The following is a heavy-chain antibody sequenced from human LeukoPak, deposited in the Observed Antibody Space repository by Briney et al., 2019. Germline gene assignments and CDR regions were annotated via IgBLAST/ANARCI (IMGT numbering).Heavy chain of an antibody. V-gene: IGHV4-34*01. CDR1: GGSFSGYY. Sequence: SETLSLTCAVYGGSFSGYYWSWVRQPPEKGLEWIGEINHSGSASYNPSLKSRVTISVDTSKNQFSLKLSSVTAADTAVYYCARLEGFTHFDYWGQGTLVTVSS. CDR3: ARLEGFTHFDY. D-gene: IGHD2-15*01. J-gene: IGHJ4*02. CDR2: INHSGSA.